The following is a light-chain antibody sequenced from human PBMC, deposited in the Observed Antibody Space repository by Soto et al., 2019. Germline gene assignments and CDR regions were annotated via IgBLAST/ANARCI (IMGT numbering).Light chain of an antibody. V-gene: IGLV2-8*01. CDR2: EVS. CDR1: SSDIGAYNY. J-gene: IGLJ3*02. Sequence: QSALTQPPSASGSPGQSVTISCTGTSSDIGAYNYVSWYQQHPGKAPKLMIHEVSKRPSGVPDRFSGSKSGNTASLTVSGLQAEDDADYFCSSHAGSIDRRVFGGGTKVTVL. CDR3: SSHAGSIDRRV.